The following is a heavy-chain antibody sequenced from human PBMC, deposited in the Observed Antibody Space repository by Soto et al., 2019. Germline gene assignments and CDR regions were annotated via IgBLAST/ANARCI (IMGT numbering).Heavy chain of an antibody. V-gene: IGHV4-30-4*01. CDR3: ARDRSSSVDAFDI. CDR1: GGSISSGDYY. J-gene: IGHJ3*02. CDR2: IYYSGST. Sequence: SETLSLTCTVSGGSISSGDYYWSWIRHPPGKGLEWIGYIYYSGSTYYNPSLKSRVTISVDTSKNQFSLKLSSVTAADTAVYYCARDRSSSVDAFDIWGQGTMVTVSS.